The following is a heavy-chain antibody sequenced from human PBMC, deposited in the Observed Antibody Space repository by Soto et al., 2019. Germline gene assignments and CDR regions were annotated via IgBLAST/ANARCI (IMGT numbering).Heavy chain of an antibody. J-gene: IGHJ4*02. V-gene: IGHV4-59*02. Sequence: SETLSLTCNVSGGSVSDYYWSWIRQAPGKGLEWIGYIHYRGVINYNPSLKSRVTMSVDPSKNQFSLNLRSVTTADTAVYFCARDPAGEYGNWGQGSLVTVSS. CDR2: IHYRGVI. CDR3: ARDPAGEYGN. D-gene: IGHD4-17*01. CDR1: GGSVSDYY.